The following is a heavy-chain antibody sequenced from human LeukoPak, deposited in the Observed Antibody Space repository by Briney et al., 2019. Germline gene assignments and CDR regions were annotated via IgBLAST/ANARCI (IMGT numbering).Heavy chain of an antibody. CDR1: GFTFSSYC. V-gene: IGHV3-21*01. J-gene: IGHJ4*02. D-gene: IGHD3-10*01. CDR2: ISSSSSYI. CDR3: ARDDLGGYGSGSHFDY. Sequence: GGSLRLSCAASGFTFSSYCMNWVRQAPGKGLEWVSSISSSSSYIYYADSVKGRFTISRDNAKNSLYLQMNSLRAEDTAVYYCARDDLGGYGSGSHFDYWGQGTLVTVSS.